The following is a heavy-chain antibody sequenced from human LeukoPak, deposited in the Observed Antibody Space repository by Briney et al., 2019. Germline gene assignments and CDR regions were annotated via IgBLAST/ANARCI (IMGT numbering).Heavy chain of an antibody. J-gene: IGHJ4*02. Sequence: PGGSLRLSCAASGFTFSSYGMHWVRQAPAKGLEGVAFIRYDGSNKYYADSVKGRFTISRDNSKNTLYLQMNSLRAEDTAVYYCAKDAGAAARTSHSLGCWGQGTLVTVSS. CDR1: GFTFSSYG. D-gene: IGHD6-13*01. CDR2: IRYDGSNK. CDR3: AKDAGAAARTSHSLGC. V-gene: IGHV3-30*02.